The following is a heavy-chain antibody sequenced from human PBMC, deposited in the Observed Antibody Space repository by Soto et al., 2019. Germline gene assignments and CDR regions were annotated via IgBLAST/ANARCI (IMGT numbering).Heavy chain of an antibody. V-gene: IGHV3-7*01. CDR2: IKQDGSEK. D-gene: IGHD2-15*01. Sequence: GGSLRLSCAASGFTFGSYWVSWVRQAPGKGLEWVANIKQDGSEKYYVDSVKGRFTISRDNAKNSLYLQMNSLRAEDTAVYYCARAHIVVVVAAIYSRVAFDIWGQGTMVTVSS. CDR1: GFTFGSYW. CDR3: ARAHIVVVVAAIYSRVAFDI. J-gene: IGHJ3*02.